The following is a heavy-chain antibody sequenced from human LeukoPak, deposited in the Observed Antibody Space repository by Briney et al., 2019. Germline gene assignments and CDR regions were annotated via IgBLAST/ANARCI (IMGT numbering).Heavy chain of an antibody. J-gene: IGHJ4*02. CDR1: GFTLSTYW. D-gene: IGHD3-16*01. CDR3: ASWGAGGNS. Sequence: GGSLRLSCEASGFTLSTYWMNWVRQVPGKGLDWVANINPDGSGKRYVDSVKGRFTIARDNADNSLSLQMSSLRAEDTAVYYCASWGAGGNSWGQGTLVTVSS. V-gene: IGHV3-7*01. CDR2: INPDGSGK.